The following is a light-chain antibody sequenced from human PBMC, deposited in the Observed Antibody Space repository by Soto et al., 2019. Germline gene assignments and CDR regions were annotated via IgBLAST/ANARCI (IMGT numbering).Light chain of an antibody. Sequence: QSVLTQPRSVSGSHGQSVTISCTETSSDVGGYNYVSWFQQHPGKAPKLMIYAVTERPSGVPDRFSGSKSGNTASLTISGLQAEDEADYYCCSYAGTFTYVFGTGTRVTVL. CDR3: CSYAGTFTYV. CDR1: SSDVGGYNY. CDR2: AVT. V-gene: IGLV2-11*01. J-gene: IGLJ1*01.